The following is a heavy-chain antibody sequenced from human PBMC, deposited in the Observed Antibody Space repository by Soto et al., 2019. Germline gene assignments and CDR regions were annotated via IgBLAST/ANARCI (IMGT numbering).Heavy chain of an antibody. D-gene: IGHD6-6*01. J-gene: IGHJ4*02. V-gene: IGHV4-30-2*01. CDR1: GGSISSGGYS. Sequence: SETLSLTCAVSGGSISSGGYSWIWIRHPPGKGLEWIGYIYHSGSTYYNPSLKSRVTISVGRSKNQFSLKLSSVTAADTAVYYCARVEQLGYFDYWGQGTLVTVSS. CDR2: IYHSGST. CDR3: ARVEQLGYFDY.